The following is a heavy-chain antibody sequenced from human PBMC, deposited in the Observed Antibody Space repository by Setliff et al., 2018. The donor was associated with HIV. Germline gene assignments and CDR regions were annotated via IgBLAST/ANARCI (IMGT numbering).Heavy chain of an antibody. D-gene: IGHD4-17*01. CDR1: GFTFSNYN. CDR2: ISSGGNYI. V-gene: IGHV3-21*01. Sequence: PGGSLRLSCAASGFTFSNYNMNWVRQAPGKGLEWVSSISSGGNYIYYRDSMKGRFTISRDNARNSLFLQMNGLRAEDTAVYYCAKDGRWLTGRTYYFDYWGQGTLVTVS. J-gene: IGHJ4*02. CDR3: AKDGRWLTGRTYYFDY.